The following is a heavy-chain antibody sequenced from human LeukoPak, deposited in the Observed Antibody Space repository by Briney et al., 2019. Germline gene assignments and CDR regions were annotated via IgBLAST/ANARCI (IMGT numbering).Heavy chain of an antibody. CDR1: GFTFSSYG. CDR2: ITSSGTI. Sequence: PGGSLRLSCGASGFTFSSYGMNWVRQAPGRGLEWVSHITSSGTIYYADSVKGRFTISRDNAKNSLYLQMNSLRAEDTGVYHCARVRGTYYRDAFDIWGQGTMVTVSS. V-gene: IGHV3-48*01. J-gene: IGHJ3*02. D-gene: IGHD1-26*01. CDR3: ARVRGTYYRDAFDI.